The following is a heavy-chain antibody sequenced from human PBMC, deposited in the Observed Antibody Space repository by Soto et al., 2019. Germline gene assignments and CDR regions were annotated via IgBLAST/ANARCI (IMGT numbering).Heavy chain of an antibody. V-gene: IGHV4-34*01. D-gene: IGHD3-22*01. J-gene: IGHJ4*02. Sequence: SETLSLTCAVYGGSFSGYYWSWIRQPPGKGLEWIGEINHSGSTNYNPSLKSRVTISVDTSKNQFSLKLGSVTAADTAVYYCARGGPVVAEFDYWGQGTLVTVSS. CDR2: INHSGST. CDR1: GGSFSGYY. CDR3: ARGGPVVAEFDY.